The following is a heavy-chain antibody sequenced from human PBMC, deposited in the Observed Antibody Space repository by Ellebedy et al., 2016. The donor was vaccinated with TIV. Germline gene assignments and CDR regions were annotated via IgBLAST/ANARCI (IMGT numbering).Heavy chain of an antibody. CDR3: ARTSTMTTFGASDF. J-gene: IGHJ3*01. V-gene: IGHV3-23*01. CDR1: GFTFGFSFSRYA. D-gene: IGHD3-16*01. Sequence: GESLKISCAASGFTFGFSFSRYAMSWVRQAPGKGLEWVPAISGSGGSTYYADSVKGRFTISRDNSKNTLYLQLNSLRAEDAALYYCARTSTMTTFGASDFWGQGTMVTVSS. CDR2: ISGSGGST.